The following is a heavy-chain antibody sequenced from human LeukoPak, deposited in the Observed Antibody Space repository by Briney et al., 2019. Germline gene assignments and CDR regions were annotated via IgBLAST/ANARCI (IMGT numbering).Heavy chain of an antibody. CDR3: ARDVWGYYYDSSGNHFDY. Sequence: SETLSLTCTVSGGSISSSSYYWGWIRQPPGKGLEWIGSIYYSGSTYYNPSLKSRVTISVDTSKNQFSLKLSSVTAADTAVYYCARDVWGYYYDSSGNHFDYWGQGTLVTVSS. CDR1: GGSISSSSYY. CDR2: IYYSGST. D-gene: IGHD3-22*01. V-gene: IGHV4-39*07. J-gene: IGHJ4*02.